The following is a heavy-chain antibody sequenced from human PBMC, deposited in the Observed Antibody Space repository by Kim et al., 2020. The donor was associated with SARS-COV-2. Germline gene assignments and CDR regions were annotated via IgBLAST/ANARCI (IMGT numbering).Heavy chain of an antibody. V-gene: IGHV3-15*01. CDR2: IKRKTDGGTT. CDR1: GFTFSDAW. Sequence: GGSLRLSCAGSGFTFSDAWMSWVRQAPGKGLEWVGRIKRKTDGGTTDYAAPVKGRFTISRDDSTNTLYLQMNSLKTEDTAVYYCTTEMYYYDSSGLAPWGQGTLVTVSS. J-gene: IGHJ5*02. D-gene: IGHD3-22*01. CDR3: TTEMYYYDSSGLAP.